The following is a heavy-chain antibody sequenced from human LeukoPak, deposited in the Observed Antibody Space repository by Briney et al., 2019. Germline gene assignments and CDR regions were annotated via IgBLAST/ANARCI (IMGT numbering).Heavy chain of an antibody. CDR2: IYYSGNT. V-gene: IGHV4-39*01. Sequence: SETLSLTCTVSGGSISGSSYYWGWIRQPPGKGLEWIGSIYYSGNTYYNPSLKSRVTISVDTSKNQFSLKLNSVTAADTAVYYCAPLGRIATTAGFDYWGQGTLATVSS. CDR1: GGSISGSSYY. D-gene: IGHD6-13*01. CDR3: APLGRIATTAGFDY. J-gene: IGHJ4*02.